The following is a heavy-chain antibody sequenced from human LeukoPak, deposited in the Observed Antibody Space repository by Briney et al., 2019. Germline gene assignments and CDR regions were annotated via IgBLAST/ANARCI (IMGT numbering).Heavy chain of an antibody. V-gene: IGHV1-8*01. CDR2: MNPNSGNT. Sequence: ASVKVSCKASGYTFTSYDINWVRQATGQGLEWMGWMNPNSGNTGYAQKFQGRVTMTRNTSISTAYMELSSLRSEDTAVYYCARIPRYSSGWYQLGWGQGTLVTVSS. D-gene: IGHD6-19*01. CDR1: GYTFTSYD. J-gene: IGHJ4*02. CDR3: ARIPRYSSGWYQLG.